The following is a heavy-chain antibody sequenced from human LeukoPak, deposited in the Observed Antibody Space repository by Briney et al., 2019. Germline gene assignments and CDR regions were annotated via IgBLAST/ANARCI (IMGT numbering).Heavy chain of an antibody. Sequence: ASVKVSCKSSGYTFTDYYIHWVRQAPGQGLEWMGWIYPNTGGTNYAQKFQGRVTMTRDTSTSTAYMELSRLRFDDTAVYYCARFDTMVRGDWAWGQGTLVTVSS. V-gene: IGHV1-2*02. J-gene: IGHJ5*02. CDR3: ARFDTMVRGDWA. CDR1: GYTFTDYY. CDR2: IYPNTGGT. D-gene: IGHD3-10*01.